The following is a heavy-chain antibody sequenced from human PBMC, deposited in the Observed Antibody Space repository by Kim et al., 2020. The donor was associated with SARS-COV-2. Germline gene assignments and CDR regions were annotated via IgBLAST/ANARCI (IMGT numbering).Heavy chain of an antibody. J-gene: IGHJ5*02. CDR1: GGSISSGGYY. CDR2: IYYSGST. D-gene: IGHD3-22*01. CDR3: AREAYYYDSSGYDNWFDP. V-gene: IGHV4-31*03. Sequence: SETLSLTCTVSGGSISSGGYYWSWIRQHPGKGLEWIGYIYYSGSTYYNPSLKSRVTISVDTSKNQFSLKLSSVTATDTAVYYCAREAYYYDSSGYDNWFDPWGQGTLVTVSS.